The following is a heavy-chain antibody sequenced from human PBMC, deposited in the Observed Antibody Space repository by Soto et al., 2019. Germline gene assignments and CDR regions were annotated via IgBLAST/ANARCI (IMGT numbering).Heavy chain of an antibody. J-gene: IGHJ4*02. CDR2: IYNGGST. V-gene: IGHV4-59*04. CDR1: GDSINNHY. CDR3: ARAPVGLDTISYFDY. D-gene: IGHD3-3*01. Sequence: ASETLSLTCTVSGDSINNHYWSWIRRPPGKGLEWIGYIYNGGSTYYSPSLESRMHMSLDATRNHYSLRLTSVTAADTAVYFRARAPVGLDTISYFDYWGQGKLVTVSS.